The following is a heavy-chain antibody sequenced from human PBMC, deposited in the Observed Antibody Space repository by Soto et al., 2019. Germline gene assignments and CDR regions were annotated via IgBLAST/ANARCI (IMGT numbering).Heavy chain of an antibody. Sequence: GESLKISCTGSGYSFSTYWIAWVRQMPGKGLEWMGIIYPGDSDTRYSPSFQGQVTISADTSTKTAYLQWSSLKASDTAMYYCARRDDSPTAEYFQHWGQGTLVTVSS. CDR1: GYSFSTYW. V-gene: IGHV5-51*01. D-gene: IGHD2-21*01. J-gene: IGHJ1*01. CDR2: IYPGDSDT. CDR3: ARRDDSPTAEYFQH.